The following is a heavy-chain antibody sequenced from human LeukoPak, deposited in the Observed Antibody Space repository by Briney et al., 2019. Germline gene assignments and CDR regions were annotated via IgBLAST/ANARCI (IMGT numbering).Heavy chain of an antibody. CDR3: ASKCIWVATKD. V-gene: IGHV4-30-4*08. J-gene: IGHJ4*01. D-gene: IGHD2-15*01. CDR2: IYYSGST. Sequence: SQSLSLTCTVSGRSISSGDYYWSWIRQPPGKGLEWIGYIYYSGSTYYHPSLKSRLTISVDTSKNQFFLKLRSVTAAYTTVYYYASKCIWVATKDWGHGTLVTVSS. CDR1: GRSISSGDYY.